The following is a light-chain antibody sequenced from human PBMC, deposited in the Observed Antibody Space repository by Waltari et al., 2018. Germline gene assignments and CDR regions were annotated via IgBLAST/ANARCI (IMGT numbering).Light chain of an antibody. CDR2: WAS. V-gene: IGKV4-1*01. CDR1: QSVLYCSNNKNY. Sequence: DIVMTQSPDSLAVSLGERATINRKSSQSVLYCSNNKNYLAWYQQKPGQPPKLLIYWASTRESGVPDRFSGSGSGTDFTLTISSLQAEDVAVYYCQQYYSTPLTFGGGTKVEIK. CDR3: QQYYSTPLT. J-gene: IGKJ4*01.